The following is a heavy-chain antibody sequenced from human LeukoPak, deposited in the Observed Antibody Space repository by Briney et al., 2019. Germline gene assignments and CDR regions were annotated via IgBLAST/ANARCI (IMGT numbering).Heavy chain of an antibody. CDR1: GYTFTSYD. CDR3: ATTVLLWFGEFDDY. J-gene: IGHJ4*02. D-gene: IGHD3-10*01. Sequence: ASVKVSCKASGYTFTSYDINWVRQATGQGLEWMGWMNPNSGNTGYAQKFQGRVTMTRNTSISTAYMELNSLRAEDTAVYYCATTVLLWFGEFDDYWGQGTLVTVSS. V-gene: IGHV1-8*01. CDR2: MNPNSGNT.